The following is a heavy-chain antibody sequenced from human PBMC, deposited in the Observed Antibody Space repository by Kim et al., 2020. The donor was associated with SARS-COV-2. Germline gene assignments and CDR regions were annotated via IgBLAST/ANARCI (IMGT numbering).Heavy chain of an antibody. CDR2: ISAYNGNT. J-gene: IGHJ3*02. D-gene: IGHD3-22*01. Sequence: ASVKVSCKASGYTLTSQDISWVRQAPGQGLEWVGWISAYNGNTNYAQKLQGRVTMTTDTSTSTAYMELRSLRSDDTAVYYCASRSRITLIYCETGAFYDAFDIWGQGTMVTVSS. V-gene: IGHV1-18*01. CDR1: GYTLTSQD. CDR3: ASRSRITLIYCETGAFYDAFDI.